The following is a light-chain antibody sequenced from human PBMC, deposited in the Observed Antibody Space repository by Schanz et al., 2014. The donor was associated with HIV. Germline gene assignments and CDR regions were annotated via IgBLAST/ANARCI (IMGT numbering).Light chain of an antibody. V-gene: IGLV1-51*01. Sequence: QSVLTQPPSVSAAPGQKVTISCSGSTSNIANNFVSWYQQLPGTAPKLLIYDNYKRPSEIPDRFSGSKSGTSATLGITGLQTGDEADYFCGAWDSSLSAWVLGGGTQLTVL. J-gene: IGLJ2*01. CDR2: DNY. CDR3: GAWDSSLSAWV. CDR1: TSNIANNF.